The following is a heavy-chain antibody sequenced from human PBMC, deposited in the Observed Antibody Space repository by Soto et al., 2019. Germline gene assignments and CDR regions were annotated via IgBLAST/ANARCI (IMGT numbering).Heavy chain of an antibody. D-gene: IGHD3-10*01. CDR2: IWYDGSNK. CDR1: GFTFSSYG. CDR3: ARDGRGEVRPRILDY. Sequence: GGSLRLSCAASGFTFSSYGMHWVRQAPGKGLEWVAVIWYDGSNKYYADSVKGRFTISRDNSKNTLYLQMNSLRAEDMAVYYCARDGRGEVRPRILDYWGQGTLVTVSS. J-gene: IGHJ4*02. V-gene: IGHV3-33*01.